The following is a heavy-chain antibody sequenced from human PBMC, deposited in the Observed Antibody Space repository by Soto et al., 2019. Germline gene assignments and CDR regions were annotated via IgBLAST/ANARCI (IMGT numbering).Heavy chain of an antibody. D-gene: IGHD2-2*01. V-gene: IGHV4-31*03. CDR3: ARARDIVVVPAAIGTWFDP. Sequence: SETLSLTCTVSGGSISSSSYYWGWIRQHPGEGLEWIGNIYYSGSTYYNPSLKSRVTISVDTSKNQFSLKLSSVTAADTAVYYCARARDIVVVPAAIGTWFDPWGQGTLVTVSS. CDR1: GGSISSSSYY. CDR2: IYYSGST. J-gene: IGHJ5*02.